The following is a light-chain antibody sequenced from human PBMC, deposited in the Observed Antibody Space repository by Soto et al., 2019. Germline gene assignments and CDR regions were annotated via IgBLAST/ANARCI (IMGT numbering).Light chain of an antibody. J-gene: IGLJ1*01. CDR1: SSDVGGYNY. Sequence: QSALTQPASVSGSPGQSITISCTGTSSDVGGYNYVSWYQQHPGKAPKLMICDVSDRPSGISNRFSGSKSGNTASLTISGLHAEDEADYYCSSYTTSSTYVFGTRTKLTVL. V-gene: IGLV2-14*01. CDR2: DVS. CDR3: SSYTTSSTYV.